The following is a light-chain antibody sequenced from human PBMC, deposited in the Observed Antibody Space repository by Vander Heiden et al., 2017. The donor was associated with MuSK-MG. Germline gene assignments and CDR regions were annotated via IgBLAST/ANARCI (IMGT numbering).Light chain of an antibody. CDR1: QSISFY. CDR2: TAS. J-gene: IGKJ5*01. V-gene: IGKV1-39*01. Sequence: DIQMTQSPSSLSASVGDRVTITCRASQSISFYLNWYQQNPGKAPKLLVYTASSLQSGVPSRFSGSGYGTDFTLTISSLQPEDFATYYCQQSDDTPSITFGQGTRLEIK. CDR3: QQSDDTPSIT.